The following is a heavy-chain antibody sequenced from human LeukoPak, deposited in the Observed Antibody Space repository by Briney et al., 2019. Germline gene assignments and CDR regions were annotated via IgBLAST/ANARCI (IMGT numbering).Heavy chain of an antibody. CDR3: ARGLGAAAYIGP. CDR1: GYTFTGYY. Sequence: ASVKVSCKASGYTFTGYYMHWVRQAPGQGLEWMGWINPNSGGTNYAQKFQGRVTMTRDTSISTAYMELSRLRSEDTAVYYCARGLGAAAYIGPWGQGTLVTVPS. J-gene: IGHJ5*02. V-gene: IGHV1-2*02. D-gene: IGHD6-13*01. CDR2: INPNSGGT.